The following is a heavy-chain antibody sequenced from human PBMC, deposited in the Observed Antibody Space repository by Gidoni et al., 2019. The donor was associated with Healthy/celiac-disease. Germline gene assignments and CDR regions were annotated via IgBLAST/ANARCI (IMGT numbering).Heavy chain of an antibody. Sequence: EVQLVESGGGLVQPGGSLRLSCAASGFPLRSYALTWVGQAPGKGLEWVSAISGSGGSTYYADSVKGRFTISRDNSKNTLYLQMNSLRAEDTAVYYCAKVCGNYSSSWYDPYGAFDIWGQGTMVTVSS. CDR2: ISGSGGST. D-gene: IGHD6-13*01. V-gene: IGHV3-23*04. CDR3: AKVCGNYSSSWYDPYGAFDI. J-gene: IGHJ3*02. CDR1: GFPLRSYA.